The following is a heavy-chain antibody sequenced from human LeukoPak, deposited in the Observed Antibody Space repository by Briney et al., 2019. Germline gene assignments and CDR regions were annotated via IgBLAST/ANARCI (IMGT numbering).Heavy chain of an antibody. CDR1: GFTFSSYG. CDR3: ASGTLNIYYYYGMDV. D-gene: IGHD1-7*01. V-gene: IGHV3-30*03. J-gene: IGHJ6*02. Sequence: PGRSLRLSCAASGFTFSSYGTHWVRQAPGKGLEWVAVISYDGSNKYYADSVKGRFTISRDNSKNTLYLQMNSLRAEDTAVYYCASGTLNIYYYYGMDVWGQGTTVTVSS. CDR2: ISYDGSNK.